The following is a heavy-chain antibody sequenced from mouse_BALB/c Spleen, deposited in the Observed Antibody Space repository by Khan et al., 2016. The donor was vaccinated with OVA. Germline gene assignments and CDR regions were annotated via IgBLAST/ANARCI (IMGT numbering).Heavy chain of an antibody. J-gene: IGHJ2*01. CDR1: GYSITSDYA. V-gene: IGHV3-2*02. CDR3: ARIKGGDFDY. Sequence: EVQLQESGPGLVKPSQSLSLTCTVTGYSITSDYAWNWIRQFPGNNLEWMGYISYSGNTKYTPSLKSRISITRDTSKNQFFLQLNSVTIEDTATYYCARIKGGDFDYWGKGTTLTVSS. CDR2: ISYSGNT.